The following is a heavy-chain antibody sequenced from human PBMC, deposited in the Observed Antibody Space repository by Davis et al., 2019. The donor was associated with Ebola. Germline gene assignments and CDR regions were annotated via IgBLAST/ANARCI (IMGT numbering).Heavy chain of an antibody. Sequence: ASVKVSCKASGYTFISYGITWVRQAPGQGLEWMGWISPYNGNTDSAQKFQGRVTMTTDTSTSTAYMELRSLRADDTAVYYCARGAIAVFGNPHLGHWGQGTLVTVSS. CDR1: GYTFISYG. CDR3: ARGAIAVFGNPHLGH. CDR2: ISPYNGNT. V-gene: IGHV1-18*01. J-gene: IGHJ4*02. D-gene: IGHD6-19*01.